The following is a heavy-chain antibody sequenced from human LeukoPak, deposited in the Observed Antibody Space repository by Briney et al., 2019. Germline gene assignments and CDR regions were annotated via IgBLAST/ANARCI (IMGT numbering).Heavy chain of an antibody. Sequence: GGSLRLSCAASGFTVSSNYLKWVRQAPGKGLEWVSLVYAGGSTYYADSVKGRFTISRDKSKNTLYLQMNSLRAEDSAVYYCARDRYYDAGSYGNYYGMDVWGQGTTVTVSS. J-gene: IGHJ6*02. V-gene: IGHV3-53*05. CDR1: GFTVSSNY. CDR2: VYAGGST. D-gene: IGHD3-10*01. CDR3: ARDRYYDAGSYGNYYGMDV.